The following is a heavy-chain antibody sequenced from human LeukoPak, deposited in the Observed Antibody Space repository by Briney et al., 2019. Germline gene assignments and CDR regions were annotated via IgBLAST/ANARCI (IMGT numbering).Heavy chain of an antibody. Sequence: GGSLRLSCAASGFTFSDYYMSWIRQAPGKGLEWVSYISSSGSTIYYADSVKGRFTISRDNAKNSLYLQMNSLRAEDTAVYHCARVGYYYDSSGYYPYWGQGTLVTVSS. CDR2: ISSSGSTI. J-gene: IGHJ4*02. CDR3: ARVGYYYDSSGYYPY. CDR1: GFTFSDYY. D-gene: IGHD3-22*01. V-gene: IGHV3-11*01.